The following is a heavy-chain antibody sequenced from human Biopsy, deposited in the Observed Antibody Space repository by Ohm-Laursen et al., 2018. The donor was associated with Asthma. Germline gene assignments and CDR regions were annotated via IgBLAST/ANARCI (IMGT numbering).Heavy chain of an antibody. CDR2: ISSSSSTI. CDR1: GFDFSDYT. D-gene: IGHD4-17*01. J-gene: IGHJ4*02. CDR3: ARPRWGPYGY. V-gene: IGHV3-48*02. Sequence: GSLRLSCAAPGFDFSDYTMNWVRQAPGKGLEWVSYISSSSSTIYYADSVKGRFTISRDNAKNSLYLQMNSLRDEDTAVYYCARPRWGPYGYWGQGTLVTVSS.